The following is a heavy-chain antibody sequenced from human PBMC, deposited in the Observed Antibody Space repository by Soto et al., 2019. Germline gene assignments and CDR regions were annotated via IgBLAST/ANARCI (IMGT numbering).Heavy chain of an antibody. J-gene: IGHJ5*02. CDR3: AREPLGYDYYDSSGHH. CDR2: ISSSSSYI. V-gene: IGHV3-21*01. D-gene: IGHD3-22*01. CDR1: GFTFSSYS. Sequence: GGYLRLSCAASGFTFSSYSMNWVRQAPGKGLEWVSSISSSSSYIYYADSVKGRFTISRDNAKNSLYPQMNSLRAEDTAVYYCAREPLGYDYYDSSGHHWGQGTLVPVSS.